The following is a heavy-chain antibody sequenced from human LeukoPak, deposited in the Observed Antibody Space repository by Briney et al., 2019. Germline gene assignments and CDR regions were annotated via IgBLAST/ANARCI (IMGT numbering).Heavy chain of an antibody. CDR3: ARGGWIRAFDI. Sequence: PSETLSLTCAVYGGSFSGYYWSWIRQPPGKGLEWIGEINHSGSTNYNPSLKSRVTISVDTSKNQFSLKLSSVTAADTAVYYCARGGWIRAFDIWGQGTMVTVSS. V-gene: IGHV4-34*01. J-gene: IGHJ3*02. CDR1: GGSFSGYY. D-gene: IGHD5-18*01. CDR2: INHSGST.